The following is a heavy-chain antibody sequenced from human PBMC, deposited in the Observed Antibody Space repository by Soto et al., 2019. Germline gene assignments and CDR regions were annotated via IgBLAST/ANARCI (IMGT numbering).Heavy chain of an antibody. D-gene: IGHD3-3*01. CDR3: ARLGDGFNPYYFDS. CDR2: IYPGDSET. J-gene: IGHJ4*02. Sequence: GAXLKLSCKTSRYNFTSYWIGWARQKPGKGLEWMGIIYPGDSETRYSPSFQGQVTNSADKSINTAYLQWSSLKASDTANYYCARLGDGFNPYYFDSWGQGTLVTVSS. V-gene: IGHV5-51*01. CDR1: RYNFTSYW.